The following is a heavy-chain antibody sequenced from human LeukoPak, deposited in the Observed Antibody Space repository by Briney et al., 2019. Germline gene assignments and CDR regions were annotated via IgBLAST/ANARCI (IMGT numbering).Heavy chain of an antibody. D-gene: IGHD2-21*02. CDR1: GFTFSSYA. V-gene: IGHV3-30-3*01. J-gene: IGHJ4*02. CDR2: ISYDESNK. CDR3: ARDPQAYCGGDCQDFDY. Sequence: PGGSLRLSCAASGFTFSSYAMHWVRQAPGKGLEWVAVISYDESNKYYADSVKGRFTISRDNSKNTLYLQMNSLRAEDTAVYYCARDPQAYCGGDCQDFDYWGQGTLVTVSS.